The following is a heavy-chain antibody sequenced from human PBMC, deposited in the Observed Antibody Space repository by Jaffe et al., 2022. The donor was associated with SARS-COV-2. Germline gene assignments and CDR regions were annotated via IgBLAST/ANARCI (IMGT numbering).Heavy chain of an antibody. J-gene: IGHJ3*02. Sequence: EVQLVESGGGLVQPGGSLRLSCAASGFTFSSYEMNWVRQAPGKGLEWVSYISSSGSTIYYADSVKGRFTISRDNAKNSLYLQMNSLRAEDTAVYYCARASYYYDSSGSSAFDIWGQGTMVTVSS. CDR1: GFTFSSYE. D-gene: IGHD3-22*01. V-gene: IGHV3-48*03. CDR3: ARASYYYDSSGSSAFDI. CDR2: ISSSGSTI.